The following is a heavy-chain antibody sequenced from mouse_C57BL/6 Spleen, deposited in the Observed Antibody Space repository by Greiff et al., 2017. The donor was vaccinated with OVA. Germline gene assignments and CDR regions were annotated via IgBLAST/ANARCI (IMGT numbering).Heavy chain of an antibody. J-gene: IGHJ2*01. CDR2: ISDGGSYT. V-gene: IGHV5-4*01. CDR1: GFTFSSYA. CDR3: ARSPLYYFDY. Sequence: EVHLVESGGGLVKPGGSLKLSCAASGFTFSSYAMSWVRQTPEKRLEWVATISDGGSYTYYTDNVKGRFTISRDNAKNNLYLQMSHLKSEDTAIYYCARSPLYYFDYWGQGTTLTVSS.